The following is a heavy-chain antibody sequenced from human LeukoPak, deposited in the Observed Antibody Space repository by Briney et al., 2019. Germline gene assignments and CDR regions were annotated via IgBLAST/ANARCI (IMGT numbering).Heavy chain of an antibody. CDR1: GYTFTGYY. V-gene: IGHV1-2*02. D-gene: IGHD6-13*01. CDR3: ARGRRIAAAGGSWFDP. Sequence: ASVKVSCKASGYTFTGYYMHWVRQAPGQGLEWMGWINPNSGGTDYAQKFQGRVTMTRDTSISTAYMELSRLRSDDTAVYYCARGRRIAAAGGSWFDPWGQGTLVTVSS. CDR2: INPNSGGT. J-gene: IGHJ5*02.